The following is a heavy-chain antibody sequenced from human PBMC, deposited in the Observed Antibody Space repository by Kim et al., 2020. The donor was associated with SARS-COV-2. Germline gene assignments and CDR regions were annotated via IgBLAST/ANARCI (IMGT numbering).Heavy chain of an antibody. J-gene: IGHJ6*02. CDR1: GFSFSDYW. CDR2: IKQDGSEK. V-gene: IGHV3-7*03. D-gene: IGHD3-16*01. CDR3: ARDRFGSQSYGYSGMDV. Sequence: GGSLRLSCAASGFSFSDYWMSWVRQAPGKGLEWLANIKQDGSEKYYVDSVKGRFIISRDNAKNSLYLQMNSLRAEDTALYYCARDRFGSQSYGYSGMDVWGQGTKVTVS.